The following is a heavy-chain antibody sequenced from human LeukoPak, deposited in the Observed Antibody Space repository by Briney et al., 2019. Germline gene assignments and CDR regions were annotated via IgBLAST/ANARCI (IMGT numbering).Heavy chain of an antibody. D-gene: IGHD4-11*01. CDR1: GGSISGGY. Sequence: SETLSLTCTVSGGSISGGYWSWIRQPPGRGLEWIGYVYTSGSTNYNPSLKSRVTISVDTSKSQFALKLSSATAADTAVYYCAKSYFDYSTYYSYYFNLWGQGALVTVSS. V-gene: IGHV4-4*09. CDR3: AKSYFDYSTYYSYYFNL. CDR2: VYTSGST. J-gene: IGHJ4*02.